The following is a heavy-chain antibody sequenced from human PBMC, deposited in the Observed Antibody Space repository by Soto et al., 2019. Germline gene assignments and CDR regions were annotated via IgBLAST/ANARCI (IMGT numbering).Heavy chain of an antibody. D-gene: IGHD6-13*01. CDR1: GGSISSYY. CDR2: IYYSGST. CDR3: ARAKAPLYSSSWYWFDP. J-gene: IGHJ5*02. V-gene: IGHV4-59*08. Sequence: SETLSLTCTVSGGSISSYYWSWIRQPPGKGLEWIGYIYYSGSTNYNPSLKSRVTISVDTSKNQFSLKLSPMTAADTAVYYCARAKAPLYSSSWYWFDPWGQGTLVTVSS.